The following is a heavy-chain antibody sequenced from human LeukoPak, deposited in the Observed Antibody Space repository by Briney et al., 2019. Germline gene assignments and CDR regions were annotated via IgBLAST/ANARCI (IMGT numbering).Heavy chain of an antibody. V-gene: IGHV5-51*01. D-gene: IGHD2-15*01. CDR1: EYTFTSYW. Sequence: GESLKISCQGSEYTFTSYWIGWVRQLPGKGLEWMGIIYPADSRTRYSPSFQGQVTMSADKSISTAYLQWSSVKASDTGIYFCARRPAASGRWDSWGQGTLVTVSS. CDR2: IYPADSRT. CDR3: ARRPAASGRWDS. J-gene: IGHJ4*02.